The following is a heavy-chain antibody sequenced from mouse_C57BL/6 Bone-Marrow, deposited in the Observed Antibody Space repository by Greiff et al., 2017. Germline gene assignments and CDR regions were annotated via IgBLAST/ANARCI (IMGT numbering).Heavy chain of an antibody. CDR2: INPSSGYT. CDR3: ARGYYFDD. V-gene: IGHV1-4*01. Sequence: VQLVESGAELARPGASVKMSCKASGYTFTSYTMHWVKQRPGQGLEWIGYINPSSGYTKYNQKFKDKATLTADKSTSTAYMQLSSLTSADSAGYYCARGYYFDDWGQGTTRTVSS. CDR1: GYTFTSYT. J-gene: IGHJ2*01.